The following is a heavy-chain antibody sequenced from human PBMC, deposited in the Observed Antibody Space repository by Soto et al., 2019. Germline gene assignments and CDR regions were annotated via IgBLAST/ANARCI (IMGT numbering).Heavy chain of an antibody. CDR1: GYSFTSYW. CDR3: ARRVKGPKGALYNWFDP. D-gene: IGHD1-26*01. CDR2: IYPGDSDT. J-gene: IGHJ5*02. V-gene: IGHV5-51*01. Sequence: PGESLKISCKASGYSFTSYWIGWVRQMPGKGLEWMGIIYPGDSDTRYSPSFQGQVTISVDKPISTAYLQWSSLRASDTAMYYCARRVKGPKGALYNWFDPWGQGTLVTVSS.